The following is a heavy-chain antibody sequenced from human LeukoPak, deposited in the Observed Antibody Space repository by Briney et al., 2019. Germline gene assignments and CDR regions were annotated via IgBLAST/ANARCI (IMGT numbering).Heavy chain of an antibody. D-gene: IGHD2-8*01. CDR3: ASSGQCTNGLCRDVGYMDV. CDR1: GDSISPYY. J-gene: IGHJ6*03. CDR2: IYYLGST. Sequence: SETLSLTCTVSGDSISPYYWSWIRQPPGKGLGWIAYIYYLGSTNYNPSLKSRVTISMHTSKNQLSLKLNSVTAADTAVYYCASSGQCTNGLCRDVGYMDVWGKGTTVTVSS. V-gene: IGHV4-59*01.